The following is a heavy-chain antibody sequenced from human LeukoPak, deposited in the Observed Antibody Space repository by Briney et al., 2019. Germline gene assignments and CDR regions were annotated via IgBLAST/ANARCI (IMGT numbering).Heavy chain of an antibody. V-gene: IGHV3-7*01. D-gene: IGHD5-18*01. J-gene: IGHJ4*02. Sequence: GGSLRLSCAASGFTFSSYAMHWVRQAPGKGLEWVANIKQDGSEKYYVDSAKGRFTISRDNAKNSLYLQMNSLRAEDTAVYYCARDCGYSYGNDYWGQGTLVTVSS. CDR3: ARDCGYSYGNDY. CDR1: GFTFSSYA. CDR2: IKQDGSEK.